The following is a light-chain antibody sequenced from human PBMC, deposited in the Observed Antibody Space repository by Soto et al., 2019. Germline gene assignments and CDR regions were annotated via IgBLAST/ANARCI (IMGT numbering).Light chain of an antibody. CDR2: GAS. CDR1: QSVSSTY. J-gene: IGKJ1*01. V-gene: IGKV3-20*01. CDR3: QQYDNWPPWT. Sequence: IVLTQSPGTLSLSPGERATLSCRASQSVSSTYVAWYQQKSGQAPRLPIYGASSRATGIPDRFSGSGSGTDFTLTISSLQSEDFAVYYCQQYDNWPPWTFGQGTKVDIK.